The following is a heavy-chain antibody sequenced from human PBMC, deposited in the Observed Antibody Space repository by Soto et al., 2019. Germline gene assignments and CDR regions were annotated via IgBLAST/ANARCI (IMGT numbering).Heavy chain of an antibody. D-gene: IGHD3-16*01. CDR2: INLFGSS. V-gene: IGHV4-34*01. Sequence: QVQLQQWGAGLLKPSETLSLTCAVSGGSFSGHYWSWIRQPPGKGLEWIGEINLFGSSKYKPYLKSGLTATICMPKSPFSLKLSSGTAADTAVYHCARVGRLGIIATSDEALDTWGQGTTVTVSS. J-gene: IGHJ3*02. CDR3: ARVGRLGIIATSDEALDT. CDR1: GGSFSGHY.